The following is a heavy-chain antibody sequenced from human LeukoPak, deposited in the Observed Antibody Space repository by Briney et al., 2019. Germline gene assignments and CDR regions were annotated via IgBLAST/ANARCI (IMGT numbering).Heavy chain of an antibody. CDR1: GFTFSSHR. Sequence: PGGSLRLSCAASGFTFSSHRMSWVRQAPGKGLERVANINQGGSEQYYVDSVKGRFIISRDNAKNSLYVQMNSLRAEDTAVYYCARAAYWGQGTLVTVSS. J-gene: IGHJ4*02. CDR3: ARAAY. V-gene: IGHV3-7*01. CDR2: INQGGSEQ.